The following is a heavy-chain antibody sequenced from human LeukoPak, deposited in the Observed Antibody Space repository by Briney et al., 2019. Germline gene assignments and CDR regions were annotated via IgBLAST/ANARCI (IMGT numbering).Heavy chain of an antibody. V-gene: IGHV1-46*01. J-gene: IGHJ4*02. D-gene: IGHD5-12*01. CDR3: AREKGESGYDLDY. CDR2: INPSGCRT. Sequence: GASVKVSCKASGYTFTRYYMDWVRQAPGQGLEGMGIINPSGCRTSYAQEFQGRVIMTRETSTSTVYMELTSLRYEDTAVYYCAREKGESGYDLDYWGQGTLVTVSS. CDR1: GYTFTRYY.